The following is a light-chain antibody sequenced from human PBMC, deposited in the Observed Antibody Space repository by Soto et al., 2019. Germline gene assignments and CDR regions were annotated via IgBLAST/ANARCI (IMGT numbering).Light chain of an antibody. CDR1: QDIGSA. V-gene: IGKV3-15*01. CDR3: QQYNGWPIT. Sequence: EVVLTQSPATLSVSPGDRATLSCRASQDIGSAVAWYHQRSGQAPRLLIFDASIRVPTTPARFSGSVSGTEFTLTISSLESEDFAVYYCQQYNGWPITFGQGTRLEIK. CDR2: DAS. J-gene: IGKJ5*01.